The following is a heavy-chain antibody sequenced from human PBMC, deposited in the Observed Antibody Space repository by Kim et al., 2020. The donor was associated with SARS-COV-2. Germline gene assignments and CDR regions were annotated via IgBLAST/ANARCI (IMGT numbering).Heavy chain of an antibody. CDR2: INSDGSST. CDR3: ARDFGKKAMVFAGPGNYGMDV. J-gene: IGHJ6*02. CDR1: GFTFSSYW. Sequence: GGSLRLSCAASGFTFSSYWMHWVRQAPGKGLVWVSRINSDGSSTSYADSVKGRFTISRDNAKNTLYLQMNSLRAEDTAVYYCARDFGKKAMVFAGPGNYGMDVWGQGTTVTVSS. V-gene: IGHV3-74*01. D-gene: IGHD5-18*01.